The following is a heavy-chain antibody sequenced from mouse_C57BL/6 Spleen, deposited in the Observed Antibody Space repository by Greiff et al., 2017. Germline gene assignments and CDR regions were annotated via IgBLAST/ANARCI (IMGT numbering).Heavy chain of an antibody. J-gene: IGHJ1*03. CDR1: GYTFTDYN. CDR3: ARSGFWGSNFDWYFDV. CDR2: INPNNGGT. D-gene: IGHD2-5*01. V-gene: IGHV1-18*01. Sequence: EVQLQESGPELVKPGASVKIPCKASGYTFTDYNMDWVKQSHGKSLEWIGDINPNNGGTIYNQKFKGKATLTVDKSSSTAYMELRSLTSEDTAVYYCARSGFWGSNFDWYFDVWGTGTTVTVSS.